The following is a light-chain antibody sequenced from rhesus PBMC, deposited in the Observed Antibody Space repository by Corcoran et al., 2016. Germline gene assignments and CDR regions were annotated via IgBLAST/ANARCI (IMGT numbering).Light chain of an antibody. V-gene: IGKV1-22*01. J-gene: IGKJ1*01. Sequence: DIQMTQSPSSLSASVGDTVTITCQASQGISRWLAWYQQKSGKAPKVLVYKTASLQNGVPSRFSGSGSGTDFALPLSILQPEDFATYFCLPCTSSPWLFGQGTKVEIK. CDR3: LPCTSSPWL. CDR2: KTA. CDR1: QGISRW.